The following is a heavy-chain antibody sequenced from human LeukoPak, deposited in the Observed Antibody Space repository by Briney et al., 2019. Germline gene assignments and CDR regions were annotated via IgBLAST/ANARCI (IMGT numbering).Heavy chain of an antibody. CDR1: GFTFSSYA. Sequence: GGSLRLSCAASGFTFSSYAMSWVRQAPGKGLEWVSAISGSGGSTYYADSVKGRFTISRDNSKNTLYLQMNSLRAEDTAVYYCAKDLGYPRTVVIIGRAVAGSTGVHWGQGTLVTVSS. J-gene: IGHJ4*02. D-gene: IGHD6-19*01. CDR3: AKDLGYPRTVVIIGRAVAGSTGVH. CDR2: ISGSGGST. V-gene: IGHV3-23*01.